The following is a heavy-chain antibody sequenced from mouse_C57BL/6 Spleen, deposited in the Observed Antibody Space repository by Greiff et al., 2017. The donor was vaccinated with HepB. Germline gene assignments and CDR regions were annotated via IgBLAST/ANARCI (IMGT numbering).Heavy chain of an antibody. CDR1: GFTFSNYW. CDR2: IRLKSDNYAT. J-gene: IGHJ4*01. CDR3: TPYLDY. Sequence: EVQLQESGGGLVQPGGSMKLSCVASGFTFSNYWMNWVRQSPEKGLEWVAQIRLKSDNYATHYAESVKGRFTISRDDSKSSVYLQMNNLRAEDTGIYYCTPYLDYWGQGTSVTVSS. V-gene: IGHV6-3*01. D-gene: IGHD6-5*01.